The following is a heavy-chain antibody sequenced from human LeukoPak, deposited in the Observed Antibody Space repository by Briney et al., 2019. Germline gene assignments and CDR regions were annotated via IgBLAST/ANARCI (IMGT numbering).Heavy chain of an antibody. CDR3: AKAVSGSWYDYFDY. Sequence: GGSPRLSCAASRFTFSSYAMHWVRQAPGKGLEWVSGISWNSGSIGYADSVKGRFTISRDDAKNSLYLQMNSLRAEDMALYYCAKAVSGSWYDYFDYWGQGTLVTVSS. CDR2: ISWNSGSI. D-gene: IGHD6-13*01. V-gene: IGHV3-9*03. CDR1: RFTFSSYA. J-gene: IGHJ4*02.